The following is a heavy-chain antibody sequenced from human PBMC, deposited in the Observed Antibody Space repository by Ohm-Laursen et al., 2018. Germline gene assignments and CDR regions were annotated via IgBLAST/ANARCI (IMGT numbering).Heavy chain of an antibody. Sequence: SLRLSCTASGFTFSNHGMHWVRQAPGKGLEWVAVISYDGNKKYYADSVKGRFTISRDNSKNTLYLQMNSLRAEDTAVYYCAIGYFNGDAFDIWGQGTMVTVSS. J-gene: IGHJ3*02. D-gene: IGHD2-2*03. CDR1: GFTFSNHG. CDR3: AIGYFNGDAFDI. V-gene: IGHV3-30*03. CDR2: ISYDGNKK.